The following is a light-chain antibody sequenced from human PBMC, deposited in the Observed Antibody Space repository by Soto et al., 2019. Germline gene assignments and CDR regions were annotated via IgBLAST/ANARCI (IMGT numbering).Light chain of an antibody. Sequence: QSALTQPASVSGSPGQSITISCTGTSSDVGGYNYVSWYQQHPDKAPKLMIYDVNNRPSGVSNRFSGSKSGNTASLTISGLQAEDEADYYCRSYTSSSTRVFGTGTKVTVL. CDR1: SSDVGGYNY. CDR2: DVN. CDR3: RSYTSSSTRV. J-gene: IGLJ1*01. V-gene: IGLV2-14*01.